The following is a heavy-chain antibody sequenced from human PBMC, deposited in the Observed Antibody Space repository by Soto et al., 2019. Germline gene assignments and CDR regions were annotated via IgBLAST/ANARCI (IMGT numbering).Heavy chain of an antibody. V-gene: IGHV3-30-3*01. CDR3: ARTAGGRGRGALDI. D-gene: IGHD6-13*01. CDR1: GFTFSSYG. Sequence: QVHLEESGGGVVQPGTSLRLSCVASGFTFSSYGMHWVRQAPGKGLEWVAVIPNPENKKYYADSVKGRFTISRDNSQNTLFLQMDSLMSEDTAMYYCARTAGGRGRGALDIWGQGTKVTVS. J-gene: IGHJ3*02. CDR2: IPNPENKK.